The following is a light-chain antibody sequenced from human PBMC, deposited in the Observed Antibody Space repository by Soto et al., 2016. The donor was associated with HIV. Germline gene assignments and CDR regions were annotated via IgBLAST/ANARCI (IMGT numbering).Light chain of an antibody. CDR1: QSTSSY. Sequence: DIQMTQSPSSLSASVGDRVTIACRASQSTSSYLNWYQQKPGKAPKLLIYAASSLQSGVPSRFSGSGSGTDFTLTISSLQPDDVATYYCQQYNSYWTFGQGTKVEIK. CDR2: AAS. CDR3: QQYNSYWT. J-gene: IGKJ1*01. V-gene: IGKV1-39*01.